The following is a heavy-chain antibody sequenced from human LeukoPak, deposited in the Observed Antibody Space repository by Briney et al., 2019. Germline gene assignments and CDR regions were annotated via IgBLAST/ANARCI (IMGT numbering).Heavy chain of an antibody. V-gene: IGHV3-30*18. CDR1: GFTFSSYG. J-gene: IGHJ3*02. CDR3: AKDGGDYDSSGYGLFDI. Sequence: GGSLRLSCAASGFTFSSYGMHWARHAPGKGLEWVTFISYDGSNKYYADSVKGRFTISRDNTKNTLYRQMHSLRAEDTAVYYCAKDGGDYDSSGYGLFDIWGQGTMVTVSS. CDR2: ISYDGSNK. D-gene: IGHD3-22*01.